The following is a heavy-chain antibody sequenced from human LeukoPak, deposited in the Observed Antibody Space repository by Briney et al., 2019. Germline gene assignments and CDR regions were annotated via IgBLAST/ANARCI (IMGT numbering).Heavy chain of an antibody. J-gene: IGHJ4*02. CDR2: INTSGST. CDR3: ARQFAPMALYHFDY. CDR1: GGSLSSYY. Sequence: SETLSLTCTVSGGSLSSYYWSWIRQTAGKGLEWIGRINTSGSTNYNPSLKSRVTMSVDTSKNQFSLKLSSVTAADTAMYYCARQFAPMALYHFDYWGRGSLVTVSS. V-gene: IGHV4-4*07. D-gene: IGHD3-10*01.